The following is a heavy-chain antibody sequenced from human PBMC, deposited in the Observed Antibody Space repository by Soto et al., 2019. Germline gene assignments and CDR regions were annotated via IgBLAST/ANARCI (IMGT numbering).Heavy chain of an antibody. D-gene: IGHD6-19*01. CDR2: ISHSGGST. Sequence: WVTLRLSCAAYGFTFSGYAMSWVRQAPGKGLEWLAAISHSGGSTYYAESVKGGFTISRDNSKNTLYLQMTSLSAEDTAADYCAKDLVSQQWLGNWFDPWGQGPLVTVSS. J-gene: IGHJ5*02. CDR1: GFTFSGYA. CDR3: AKDLVSQQWLGNWFDP. V-gene: IGHV3-23*01.